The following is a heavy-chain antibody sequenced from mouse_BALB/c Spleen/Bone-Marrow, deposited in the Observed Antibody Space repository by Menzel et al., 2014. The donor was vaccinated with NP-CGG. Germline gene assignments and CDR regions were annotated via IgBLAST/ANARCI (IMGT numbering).Heavy chain of an antibody. D-gene: IGHD2-14*01. Sequence: EVQLQQSGGGLVQPGGSRKLSCAASGFTFSSFGMHWVRQAPEKGLEWVAYISSGSSTIYYADTVKGLFTISRDNPKNTLFLQMTSLRSEDTAMYYCARDVPLYDVGYFDYWGQGTTLTVSS. J-gene: IGHJ2*01. CDR3: ARDVPLYDVGYFDY. CDR2: ISSGSSTI. V-gene: IGHV5-17*02. CDR1: GFTFSSFG.